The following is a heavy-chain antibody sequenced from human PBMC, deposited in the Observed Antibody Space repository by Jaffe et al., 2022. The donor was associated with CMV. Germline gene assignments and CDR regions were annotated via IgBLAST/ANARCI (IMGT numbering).Heavy chain of an antibody. CDR1: GFTVSGNY. J-gene: IGHJ4*02. Sequence: EVQLVESGGGLVQPGGSLGLSCAASGFTVSGNYMTWVRQAPGKGLEWVSVIYSGGGTTYYADSVKGRFTISRDNSKNTLYLQMDSLRAEDTAVYYCAGGAKYYFDYWGQGVLVTVSS. CDR2: IYSGGGTT. CDR3: AGGAKYYFDY. D-gene: IGHD3-16*01. V-gene: IGHV3-66*01.